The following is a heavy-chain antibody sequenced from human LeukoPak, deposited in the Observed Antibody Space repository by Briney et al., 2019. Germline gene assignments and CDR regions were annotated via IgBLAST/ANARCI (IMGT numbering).Heavy chain of an antibody. CDR3: AGTFWPLFGRYRTPQLDY. J-gene: IGHJ4*02. D-gene: IGHD3-3*01. V-gene: IGHV4-34*01. CDR2: INHSGST. Sequence: SETLSLTCAVYGGSFSGYYWSWIRQPPGKGLEWIGEINHSGSTNYNPSLKSRVTISVDTSKNQFSLKLSSVTAADTAVYYCAGTFWPLFGRYRTPQLDYWGQGALVTVSS. CDR1: GGSFSGYY.